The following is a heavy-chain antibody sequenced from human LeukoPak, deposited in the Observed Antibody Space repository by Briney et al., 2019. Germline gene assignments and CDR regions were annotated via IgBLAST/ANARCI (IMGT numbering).Heavy chain of an antibody. CDR2: ITNNGGST. CDR1: GFTFSRYG. Sequence: PGGSLRLSCAASGFTFSRYGMHWVRQAPGKGLEYVSAITNNGGSTFYANAVKGRFTISRDNSKNTLYLQMGSLRAEDMAVYYCARVDCGGDCYFDWGQGTLVTVSS. CDR3: ARVDCGGDCYFD. J-gene: IGHJ4*02. V-gene: IGHV3-64*01. D-gene: IGHD2-21*02.